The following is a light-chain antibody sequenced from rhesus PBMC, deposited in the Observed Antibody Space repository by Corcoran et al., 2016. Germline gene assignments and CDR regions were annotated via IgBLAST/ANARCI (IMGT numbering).Light chain of an antibody. CDR1: QGISSY. J-gene: IGKJ4*01. V-gene: IGKV1-38*01. CDR2: DAC. CDR3: QQRNSYPLT. Sequence: DIQLTQSPSSLSASVGDRVTITCRASQGISSYLAWYQQKPGKAPKLLIYDACNLQSGVPTRFSGGGSGTDFTLTSSRLRPEDFAVYYCQQRNSYPLTFSGGTKVEIK.